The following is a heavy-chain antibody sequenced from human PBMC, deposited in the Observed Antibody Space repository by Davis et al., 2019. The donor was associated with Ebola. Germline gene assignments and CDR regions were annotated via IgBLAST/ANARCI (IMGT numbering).Heavy chain of an antibody. D-gene: IGHD3-3*01. Sequence: GGSLRLSCTASGFTFGDYAMSWVRQAPGKGLEWVGFIRSKAYGETTEYAASVKGRFTISRDDSKSIAYLQMNSLKTEDTAVYYCTRGFTIFGVVAYGMDVWGQGTTVTVSS. CDR3: TRGFTIFGVVAYGMDV. J-gene: IGHJ6*02. V-gene: IGHV3-49*04. CDR2: IRSKAYGETT. CDR1: GFTFGDYA.